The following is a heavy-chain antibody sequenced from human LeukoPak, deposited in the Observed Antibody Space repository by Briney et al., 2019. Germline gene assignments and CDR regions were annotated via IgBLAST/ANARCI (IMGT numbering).Heavy chain of an antibody. D-gene: IGHD3-10*01. CDR1: GGSISSSYY. CDR3: ARDDYYGSGSIYGMEV. CDR2: IYYSGST. V-gene: IGHV4-39*07. J-gene: IGHJ6*02. Sequence: PSETLSLTCTVSGGSISSSYYWGWIRQPPGKGLEWIGSIYYSGSTYYNPSLKSRVTISVDRSKNQFSLRLSSVTAADTAVYYCARDDYYGSGSIYGMEVWGQGTTVTVSS.